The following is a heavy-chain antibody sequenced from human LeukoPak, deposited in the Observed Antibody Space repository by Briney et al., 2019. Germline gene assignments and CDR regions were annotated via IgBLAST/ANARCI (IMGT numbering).Heavy chain of an antibody. J-gene: IGHJ4*02. CDR3: AKDGYYYDSSGYYYYFDY. D-gene: IGHD3-22*01. CDR1: GFTFSSYG. CDR2: ISYDGSNK. Sequence: PGGSLRLSCAASGFTFSSYGMHWVRQAPGKGLEWVAVISYDGSNKYYADSVKGRFTISRDNSKNTLYLQMNSLRAEDTAVYYCAKDGYYYDSSGYYYYFDYWGQGTLVTVSS. V-gene: IGHV3-30*18.